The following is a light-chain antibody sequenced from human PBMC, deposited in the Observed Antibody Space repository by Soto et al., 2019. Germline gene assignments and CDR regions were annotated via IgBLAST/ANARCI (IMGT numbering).Light chain of an antibody. V-gene: IGKV3-11*01. CDR1: QSVGSD. CDR3: QQRSSWPLT. J-gene: IGKJ5*01. Sequence: EIVLTQSPATLSLSPGERATLSCRARQSVGSDLAWYQQKPGQAPRLIIYDASKRATGIPGRFSGIGSGADFTLTITSLEPEDFAVYYCQQRSSWPLTFGQGTRLEIK. CDR2: DAS.